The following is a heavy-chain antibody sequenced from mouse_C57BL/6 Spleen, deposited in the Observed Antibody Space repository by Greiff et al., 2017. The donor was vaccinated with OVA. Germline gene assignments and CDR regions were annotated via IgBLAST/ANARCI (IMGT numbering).Heavy chain of an antibody. CDR3: ACSDEYDEDFEV. V-gene: IGHV1-52*01. CDR2: IDPSDSET. J-gene: IGHJ1*03. Sequence: VQLQQPGAELVRPGSSVKLSCKASGYTFTSYWMHWVKQRPIQGLEWIGNIDPSDSETHYNQKFKDKATLTVDKSSSTAYMQLSSLTSEDSADYECACSDEYDEDFEVWGTGTTVTVAS. D-gene: IGHD2-4*01. CDR1: GYTFTSYW.